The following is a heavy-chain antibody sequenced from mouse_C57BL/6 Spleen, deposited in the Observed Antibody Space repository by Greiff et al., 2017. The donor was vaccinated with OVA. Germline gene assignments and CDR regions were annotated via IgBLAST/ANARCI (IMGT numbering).Heavy chain of an antibody. CDR1: GFTFSSYA. Sequence: EVKLEESGGGLVKPGGSLKLSCAASGFTFSSYAMSWVRQTPEKRLEWVATISDGGSYTYYPDNVKGRFTISRDNAKNNLYLQMSHLKSEDTAMYYCARGNYGSSYYAMDYWGQGTSVTVSS. CDR2: ISDGGSYT. D-gene: IGHD1-1*01. J-gene: IGHJ4*01. V-gene: IGHV5-4*03. CDR3: ARGNYGSSYYAMDY.